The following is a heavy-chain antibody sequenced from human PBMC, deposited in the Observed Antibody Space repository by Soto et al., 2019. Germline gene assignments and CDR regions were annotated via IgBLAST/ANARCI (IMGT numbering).Heavy chain of an antibody. D-gene: IGHD3-3*01. J-gene: IGHJ4*02. CDR2: ISYDGSNK. V-gene: IGHV3-30*18. CDR3: AKDLEMATTLDY. CDR1: GFTFSSYG. Sequence: TGGSLRLSCAASGFTFSSYGMHWVRQAPGKGLEWVAVISYDGSNKYYADSVKGRFTISRDNSKNTLYLQMNSLRAEDTAVYYCAKDLEMATTLDYWGQGTLVTVSS.